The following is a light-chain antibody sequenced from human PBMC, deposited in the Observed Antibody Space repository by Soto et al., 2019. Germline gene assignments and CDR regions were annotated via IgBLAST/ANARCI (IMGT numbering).Light chain of an antibody. CDR1: SCSIGRNT. J-gene: IGLJ3*02. Sequence: QSALTQPPSASATPGQRVTISCSGSSCSIGRNTVDWYQQLPGTAPTLLVYSNNQRPSWVPDRFSCSKSGTSGSLAISGLQSEDEADYYCAAWYDSPNGWVFGGGTKLTVL. V-gene: IGLV1-44*01. CDR2: SNN. CDR3: AAWYDSPNGWV.